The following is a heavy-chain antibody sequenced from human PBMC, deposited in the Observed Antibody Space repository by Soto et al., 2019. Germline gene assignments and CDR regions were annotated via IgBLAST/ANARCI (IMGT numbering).Heavy chain of an antibody. CDR2: INPNSGGT. V-gene: IGHV1-2*04. CDR1: GYTFTGYY. CDR3: ASYGSGSYEDYYYYGMDV. D-gene: IGHD3-10*01. Sequence: ASVKVSCKASGYTFTGYYMHWVRQAPGQGLEWMGWINPNSGGTNYAQKFQGWVTMTRDTSISTAYMELSRLRSDDTAVYYCASYGSGSYEDYYYYGMDVWGKGTTVTVST. J-gene: IGHJ6*04.